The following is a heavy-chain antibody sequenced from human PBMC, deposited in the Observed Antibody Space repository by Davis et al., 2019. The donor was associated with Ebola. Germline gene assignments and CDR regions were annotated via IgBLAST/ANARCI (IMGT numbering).Heavy chain of an antibody. D-gene: IGHD2-8*01. J-gene: IGHJ6*04. CDR1: GGSVSSDVYS. CDR2: IYYSGST. CDR3: ARGRLYLGV. V-gene: IGHV4-61*08. Sequence: MPSETLSLTCSVTGGSVSSDVYSWSWIRQPPGKGLEWIGYIYYSGSTNYDPSLKSRVTISVDTSKNQFSLKLSSVTAADTAVYYCARGRLYLGVWGKGTTVTVSS.